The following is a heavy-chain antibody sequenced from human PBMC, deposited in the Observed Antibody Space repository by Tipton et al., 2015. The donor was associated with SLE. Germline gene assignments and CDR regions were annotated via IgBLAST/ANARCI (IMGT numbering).Heavy chain of an antibody. CDR2: INHSGNT. CDR1: GGSFSGYY. V-gene: IGHV4-34*01. J-gene: IGHJ3*02. CDR3: ARAGRAEDI. D-gene: IGHD1-14*01. Sequence: GLVKPSETLSLTCAVYGGSFSGYYWSWIRQPPGKGLEWIGEINHSGNTNYNPSLKSRITITVDTSKNQFSLKPSSVTAADTAVYYCARAGRAEDIWGQGTMVTVSS.